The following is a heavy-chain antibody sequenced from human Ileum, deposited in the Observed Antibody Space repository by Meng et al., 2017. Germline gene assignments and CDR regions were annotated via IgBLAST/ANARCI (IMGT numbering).Heavy chain of an antibody. Sequence: GQLVQPGAEVKKPGASVKVSCKASGYTFTAFYMHWVRQAPGQGLEWMGRINPNSGDTKCAQKFQGRVTMTRDTSISTAYMELSTLTSDDTAMYYCARDLRGGGSYYLSYWGQGTLVTVSS. CDR2: INPNSGDT. V-gene: IGHV1-2*06. J-gene: IGHJ4*02. CDR1: GYTFTAFY. CDR3: ARDLRGGGSYYLSY. D-gene: IGHD1-26*01.